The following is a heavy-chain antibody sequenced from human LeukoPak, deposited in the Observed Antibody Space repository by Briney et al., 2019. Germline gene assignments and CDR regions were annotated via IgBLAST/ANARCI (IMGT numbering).Heavy chain of an antibody. J-gene: IGHJ4*02. CDR1: GFTFSSYA. D-gene: IGHD2-15*01. V-gene: IGHV3-33*01. CDR2: IWYDGSNK. CDR3: ARDRVVVAATEGYYFDY. Sequence: GGSLRLSCAASGFTFSSYAMHWVRQAPGKGLEWVAVIWYDGSNKYYADSVKGRFTISRDNSKNTLYLQMDGLRAEDTAVYYCARDRVVVAATEGYYFDYWGQGTLVTVSS.